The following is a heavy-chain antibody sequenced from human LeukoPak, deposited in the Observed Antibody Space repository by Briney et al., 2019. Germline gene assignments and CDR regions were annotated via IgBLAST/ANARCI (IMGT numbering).Heavy chain of an antibody. J-gene: IGHJ4*02. Sequence: PGGSLRLSCAASGFTVSSNYMSWVRQAPGKGLEWVGVIYRGGSTYYADSVKGRFSFSRDNSKNTMSLQMNSLRAEDTAVYYCARGAYDSSGYYSYSFDYWGQGTLVTVSS. D-gene: IGHD3-22*01. CDR1: GFTVSSNY. V-gene: IGHV3-53*01. CDR3: ARGAYDSSGYYSYSFDY. CDR2: IYRGGST.